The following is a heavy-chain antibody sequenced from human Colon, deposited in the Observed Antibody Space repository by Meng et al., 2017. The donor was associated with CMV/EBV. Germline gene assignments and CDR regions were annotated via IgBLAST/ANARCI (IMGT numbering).Heavy chain of an antibody. Sequence: ASVKVSCKVSGHPLSALSIHWVRQAPGKGLEWVGGFDPEDGETLYAQKFQGRVTLTEDTSTDTGYMDLRSLTSEDTAVYYCVTGVRTPFLNWGQGTLVTVSS. D-gene: IGHD7-27*01. V-gene: IGHV1-24*01. J-gene: IGHJ4*02. CDR3: VTGVRTPFLN. CDR1: GHPLSALS. CDR2: FDPEDGET.